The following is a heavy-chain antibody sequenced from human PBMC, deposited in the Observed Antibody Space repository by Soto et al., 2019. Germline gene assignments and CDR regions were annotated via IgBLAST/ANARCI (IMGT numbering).Heavy chain of an antibody. V-gene: IGHV6-1*01. CDR3: ARDGSGFHWYFDL. D-gene: IGHD6-19*01. CDR1: GDSVSSTSAT. CDR2: TYYRSKWYN. J-gene: IGHJ2*01. Sequence: QVQLQQSGPGLVKPSQTLSLVCSISGDSVSSTSATWSWIRQSPSRGLEWLGRTYYRSKWYNDYAVSVKSRIAITTDTSKNQLSLHLSSVTPEDTALYFCARDGSGFHWYFDLWGRGTLVTVSS.